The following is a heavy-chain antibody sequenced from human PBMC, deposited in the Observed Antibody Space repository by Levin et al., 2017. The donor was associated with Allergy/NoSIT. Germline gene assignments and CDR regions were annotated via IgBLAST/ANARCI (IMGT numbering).Heavy chain of an antibody. D-gene: IGHD2-2*01. CDR3: TTDSLGYCSSTSCLEPVDY. J-gene: IGHJ4*02. Sequence: PGESLKISCAASGFTFSNAWMSWVRQAPGKGLEWVGRIKSKTDGGTTDYAAPVKGRFTISRDDSKNTLYLQMNSLKTEDTAVYYCTTDSLGYCSSTSCLEPVDYWGQGTLVTVSS. CDR2: IKSKTDGGTT. CDR1: GFTFSNAW. V-gene: IGHV3-15*01.